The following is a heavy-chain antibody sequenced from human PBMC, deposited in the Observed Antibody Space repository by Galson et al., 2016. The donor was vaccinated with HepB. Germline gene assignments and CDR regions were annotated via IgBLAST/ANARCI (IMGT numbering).Heavy chain of an antibody. J-gene: IGHJ6*04. Sequence: ALVKPTQTLTLTCAFSGFSLSTTGMCVNWIRQPPGKALEWLALIDWDDEKYYSTSLKTRLTISKDTSKNQVVLTMTNMDPVDTATYYCARILNYYDSSGYYSPAMDGWGKGTTVTVSS. CDR1: GFSLSTTGMC. CDR2: IDWDDEK. CDR3: ARILNYYDSSGYYSPAMDG. V-gene: IGHV2-70*01. D-gene: IGHD3-22*01.